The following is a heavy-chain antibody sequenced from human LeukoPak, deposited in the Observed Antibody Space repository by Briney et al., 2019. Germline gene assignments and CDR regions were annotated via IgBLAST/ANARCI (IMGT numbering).Heavy chain of an antibody. J-gene: IGHJ4*02. V-gene: IGHV3-7*01. D-gene: IGHD6-13*01. Sequence: GGSLRLSCAASGFTFSNYGMSWVRQAPGKGLEWVANIKNDGAVKNYVDSVRGRFTISRDNAKNSLYLQMNSLRAEDTAVYYCAKDSYSKGDFWGQGVLVTVSS. CDR3: AKDSYSKGDF. CDR2: IKNDGAVK. CDR1: GFTFSNYG.